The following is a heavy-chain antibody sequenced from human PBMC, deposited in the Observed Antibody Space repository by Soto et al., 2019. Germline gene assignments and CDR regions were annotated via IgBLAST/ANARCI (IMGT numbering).Heavy chain of an antibody. D-gene: IGHD2-15*01. CDR3: ARRKGKIVVVVTATSRGAFDI. CDR2: INHSGST. CDR1: GGSFSGYY. Sequence: QVQLQQWGAGLLKPSETLSLTCAVYGGSFSGYYWSWIRKPPGKGLEWIGGINHSGSTNYNPSLKCGVTISVDTSKNQFSLKLSSVTAANTAVYYCARRKGKIVVVVTATSRGAFDIWGQGTMVTVSS. J-gene: IGHJ3*02. V-gene: IGHV4-34*01.